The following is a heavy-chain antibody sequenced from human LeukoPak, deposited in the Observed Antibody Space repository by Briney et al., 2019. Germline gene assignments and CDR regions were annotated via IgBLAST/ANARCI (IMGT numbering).Heavy chain of an antibody. CDR1: GYTFTGYY. J-gene: IGHJ5*02. Sequence: ASVKVSCKASGYTFTGYYMHWVRQAPGQGLEWMGWINPNSGGTNYAQKFQGRVTLTRDTSISTAYMELSRLRSDDTAVYCCARAEGGTIFGVVSSWGQGTLVTVSS. CDR3: ARAEGGTIFGVVSS. CDR2: INPNSGGT. V-gene: IGHV1-2*02. D-gene: IGHD3-3*01.